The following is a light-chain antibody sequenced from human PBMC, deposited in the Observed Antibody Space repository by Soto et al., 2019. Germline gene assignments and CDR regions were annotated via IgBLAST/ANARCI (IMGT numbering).Light chain of an antibody. Sequence: QSVLTQPASVSGSPGQSITLSCTGTSSDIGRYDYVSWHQQHPGKAPKLIIHGVTHRPSGVSIRFAGSKSANTASLTISGLQAEDEAYYFCSSYTTSSTYVFGSGTKVTVL. CDR1: SSDIGRYDY. V-gene: IGLV2-14*01. J-gene: IGLJ1*01. CDR2: GVT. CDR3: SSYTTSSTYV.